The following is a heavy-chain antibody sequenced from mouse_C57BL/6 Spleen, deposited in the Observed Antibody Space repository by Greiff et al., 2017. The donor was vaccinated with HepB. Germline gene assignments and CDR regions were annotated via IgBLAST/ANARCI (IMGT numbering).Heavy chain of an antibody. J-gene: IGHJ3*01. CDR1: GYTFTGYW. V-gene: IGHV1-9*01. CDR3: ARSSNYYGSSYAWFAY. CDR2: ILPGSGST. D-gene: IGHD1-1*01. Sequence: VQLQQSGAELMKPGASVKLSCKATGYTFTGYWIEWVKQRPGHGLEWIGEILPGSGSTNYNEKFKGKATFTADTSSNTAYMQLSSLTTEDSAIYYCARSSNYYGSSYAWFAYWGQGTLVTVSA.